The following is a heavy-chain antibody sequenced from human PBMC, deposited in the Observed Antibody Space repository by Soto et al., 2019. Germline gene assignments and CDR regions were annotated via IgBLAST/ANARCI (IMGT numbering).Heavy chain of an antibody. CDR3: ITGTTHSAPYYFDY. CDR1: GYTFTSYD. D-gene: IGHD1-7*01. J-gene: IGHJ4*02. V-gene: IGHV1-8*01. Sequence: ASVKVSCKASGYTFTSYDINWVRQATGQGLEWMGWMNPNSGNTGYAQKFQGRVTMTRNTSISTAYMELSSLRSEDTAVYYCITGTTHSAPYYFDYWGQGTLVTVSS. CDR2: MNPNSGNT.